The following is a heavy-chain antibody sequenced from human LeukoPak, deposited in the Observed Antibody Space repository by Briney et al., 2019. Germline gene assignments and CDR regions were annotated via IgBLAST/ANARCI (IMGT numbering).Heavy chain of an antibody. J-gene: IGHJ4*02. CDR1: GYTFTTYA. CDR2: ISVYNGRT. D-gene: IGHD2-8*01. Sequence: ASVKVSCKASGYTFTTYAITWVRQAPGEGLEWMGWISVYNGRTKYAQNLQGRVTMTTDTSTSTAYMELRSLRSDDTAVYYCARVMAARWYVGDYWGQGTLVTVSS. V-gene: IGHV1-18*01. CDR3: ARVMAARWYVGDY.